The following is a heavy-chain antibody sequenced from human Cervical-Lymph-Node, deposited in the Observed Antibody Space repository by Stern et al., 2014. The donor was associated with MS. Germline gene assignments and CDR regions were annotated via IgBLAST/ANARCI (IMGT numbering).Heavy chain of an antibody. CDR3: AKDLGYCSSTSCYLAY. Sequence: EVQLVESGGGSVQPGGSLRLSCAGSGFTFSTYAMSWVRQAPGKGLELVSTISGSGARTYYADSEKGRFTISRDNSKNTLYLQMNSLRAEDTAVYYCAKDLGYCSSTSCYLAYWGQGTLVTVSS. V-gene: IGHV3-23*04. J-gene: IGHJ4*02. CDR2: ISGSGART. D-gene: IGHD2-2*01. CDR1: GFTFSTYA.